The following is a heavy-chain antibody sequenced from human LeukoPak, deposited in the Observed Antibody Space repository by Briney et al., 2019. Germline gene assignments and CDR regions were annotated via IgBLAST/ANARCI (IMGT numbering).Heavy chain of an antibody. CDR2: IFPDDSNT. V-gene: IGHV5-51*01. Sequence: GESLKISCKGSGYTFSDYWIGWVRQMPGIGLEWIGLIFPDDSNTRYSPSFQGQVTISADKSISTAYLQWSSLKASDTAMYYCAMPYYYGSGSYYNLAFDIWGQGTMVTVSS. CDR3: AMPYYYGSGSYYNLAFDI. J-gene: IGHJ3*02. CDR1: GYTFSDYW. D-gene: IGHD3-10*01.